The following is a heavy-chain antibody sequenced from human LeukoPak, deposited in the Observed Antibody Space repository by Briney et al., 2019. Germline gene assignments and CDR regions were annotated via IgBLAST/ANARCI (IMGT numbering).Heavy chain of an antibody. J-gene: IGHJ4*02. Sequence: GGSLRLSCAASGFTFSSDSMNWVRQAPGKGLEWVSSISRSSNYKYCGDSVKGRFTISRDNAKNSLYLQMNSLRAEDTAVYYCAGTRRVLVAGMSTYYFDYWGQGTLVTVSS. D-gene: IGHD6-19*01. CDR1: GFTFSSDS. CDR2: ISRSSNYK. V-gene: IGHV3-21*01. CDR3: AGTRRVLVAGMSTYYFDY.